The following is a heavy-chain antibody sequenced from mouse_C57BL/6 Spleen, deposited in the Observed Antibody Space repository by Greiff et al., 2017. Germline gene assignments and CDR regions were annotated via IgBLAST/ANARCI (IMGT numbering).Heavy chain of an antibody. CDR2: IWGVGST. V-gene: IGHV2-6*01. J-gene: IGHJ4*01. Sequence: VMLVESGPGLVAPSQSLSITCTVSGFSLTSYGVDWVRQSPGKGPEWLGVIWGVGSTNYNSALKSRLSISKDNSKSQVFLKMNSLQTDDTAMYYCARGTAQAPMDYWGQGTSVTVSS. D-gene: IGHD3-2*02. CDR1: GFSLTSYG. CDR3: ARGTAQAPMDY.